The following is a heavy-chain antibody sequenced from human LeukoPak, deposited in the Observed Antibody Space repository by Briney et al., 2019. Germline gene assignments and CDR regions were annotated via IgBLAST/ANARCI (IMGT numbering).Heavy chain of an antibody. Sequence: SETLSLTGAGYGVSCRDYYWGWIRQAPGKGLEWIGEINHSGSTNYNPSLKSRVTISVDTSKNQFSLNLNSVTAADTAVYYCARLYYDSWSGYYNDFYYMDVWGKGTTVTVSS. D-gene: IGHD3-3*01. CDR1: GVSCRDYY. V-gene: IGHV4-34*01. J-gene: IGHJ6*03. CDR3: ARLYYDSWSGYYNDFYYMDV. CDR2: INHSGST.